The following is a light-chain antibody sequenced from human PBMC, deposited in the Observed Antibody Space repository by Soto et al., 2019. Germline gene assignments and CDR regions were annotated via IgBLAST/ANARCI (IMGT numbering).Light chain of an antibody. CDR2: DDS. Sequence: SYELTQPPSVSVAPGQTARVSCGGANIGVKSVHWYQHQPGQAPVVVVYDDSERPSGIPERFSGSNSGNTATLTISRVEAGDEADYYCQVWESSTDHWVFGGGTKVTVL. CDR1: NIGVKS. J-gene: IGLJ3*02. V-gene: IGLV3-21*02. CDR3: QVWESSTDHWV.